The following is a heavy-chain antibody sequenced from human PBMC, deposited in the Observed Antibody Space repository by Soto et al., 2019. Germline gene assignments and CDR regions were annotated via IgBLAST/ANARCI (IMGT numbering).Heavy chain of an antibody. CDR2: ISSNGGST. CDR3: ARGGYYYGSGSYYNGGYYYYGMDV. CDR1: GFTFSSYA. Sequence: EVQLVESGEGLVQPGGSPRLSCAASGFTFSSYAMHWVRQAPGKGLEYVSAISSNGGSTYYADSVKGRFTISRDNSKNTLYLQMGSLRAEDMAVYYCARGGYYYGSGSYYNGGYYYYGMDVWGQGTTVTVSS. V-gene: IGHV3-64*02. D-gene: IGHD3-10*01. J-gene: IGHJ6*02.